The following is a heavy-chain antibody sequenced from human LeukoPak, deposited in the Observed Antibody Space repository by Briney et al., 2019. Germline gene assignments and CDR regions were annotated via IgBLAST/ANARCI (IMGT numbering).Heavy chain of an antibody. CDR2: ITISGSII. CDR1: GFTFSSYE. J-gene: IGHJ4*02. V-gene: IGHV3-48*03. D-gene: IGHD6-19*01. CDR3: ARSGLPGIAVAADFDY. Sequence: GGSLRLSCAASGFTFSSYEMNWVRQAPGKGLEWVSYITISGSIIYYADSVKGRFTISRDNAKNSLFLQMNSLRAEDTAVYYCARSGLPGIAVAADFDYWGQGTLVTVSS.